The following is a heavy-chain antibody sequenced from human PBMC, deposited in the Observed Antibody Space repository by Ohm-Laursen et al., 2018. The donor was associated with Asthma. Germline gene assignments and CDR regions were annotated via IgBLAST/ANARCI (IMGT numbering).Heavy chain of an antibody. D-gene: IGHD2-8*02. CDR2: IGFGGGYI. Sequence: SLRLSCSATGFTFSTSDMSRVRQVPGKGLEWVSSIGFGGGYISYADSVKGRFTISRDNSKNTLYLQLNSLRAEGTAVYYCAKTLSTGHAPNDHWGQGTLVTVSS. CDR3: AKTLSTGHAPNDH. CDR1: GFTFSTSD. J-gene: IGHJ4*02. V-gene: IGHV3-23*01.